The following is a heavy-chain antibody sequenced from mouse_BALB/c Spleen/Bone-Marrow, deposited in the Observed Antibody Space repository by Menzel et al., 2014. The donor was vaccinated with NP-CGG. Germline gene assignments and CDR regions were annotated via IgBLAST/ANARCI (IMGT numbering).Heavy chain of an antibody. J-gene: IGHJ3*01. Sequence: VQLVESGAELVKPGASVKLSCRAPGYTFTSYYLYWVKQRPGQGLEWIGEINPSNGDTNFNEKFKSKASLTVDISSNTTYMQLSSLTSEDSAVYYCTRYDGYFTLFAYWGQGTLVTVSA. CDR2: INPSNGDT. V-gene: IGHV1-53*01. CDR3: TRYDGYFTLFAY. CDR1: GYTFTSYY. D-gene: IGHD2-3*01.